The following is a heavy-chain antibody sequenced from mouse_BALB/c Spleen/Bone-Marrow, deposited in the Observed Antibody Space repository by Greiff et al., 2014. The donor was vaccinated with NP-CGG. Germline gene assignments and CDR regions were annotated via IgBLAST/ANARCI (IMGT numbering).Heavy chain of an antibody. CDR1: GYAFTNYL. CDR2: INPGNGGA. CDR3: ARFGRYYFDY. Sequence: VHVKQSGAELVRPGTAVNVSCKASGYAFTNYLIEWVKQRPGQGLEWIGVINPGNGGANYNEKFKGKATLTADKSSSTAYMQLSSLTSDDSAVYFCARFGRYYFDYWGQGTTLTVSS. V-gene: IGHV1-54*01. J-gene: IGHJ2*01.